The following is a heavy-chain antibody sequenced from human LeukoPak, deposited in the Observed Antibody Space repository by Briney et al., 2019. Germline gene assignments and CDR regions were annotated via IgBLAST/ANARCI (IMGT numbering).Heavy chain of an antibody. D-gene: IGHD6-13*01. CDR2: INPNSGGT. CDR1: GYTFTGYY. CDR3: ARVSHPGMYSKRPVEDFDY. V-gene: IGHV1-2*02. Sequence: ASVKVSCKASGYTFTGYYMHWVRQAPGQGLEWMGWINPNSGGTNYAQKFQGRVTVTTDTSTSTAYMELRSLRSDDTAVYYCARVSHPGMYSKRPVEDFDYWGQGTLVTVSS. J-gene: IGHJ4*02.